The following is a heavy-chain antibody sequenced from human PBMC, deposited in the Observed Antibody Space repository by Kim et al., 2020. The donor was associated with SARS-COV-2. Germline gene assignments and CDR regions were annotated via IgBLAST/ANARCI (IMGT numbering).Heavy chain of an antibody. CDR2: INPGNGNT. Sequence: ASVKVSCKASGYTFTSYAMHWVRQASGQRLEWMGWINPGNGNTKYSQNFQGRVAITRDTSARTVYMELTSLESEDTAVYYCAREGQWPNWGQGTLVTVSS. CDR3: AREGQWPN. CDR1: GYTFTSYA. J-gene: IGHJ4*02. V-gene: IGHV1-3*01. D-gene: IGHD6-19*01.